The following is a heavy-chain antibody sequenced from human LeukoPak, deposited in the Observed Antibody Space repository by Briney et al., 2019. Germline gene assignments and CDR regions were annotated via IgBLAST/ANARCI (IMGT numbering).Heavy chain of an antibody. CDR2: IYYSGST. V-gene: IGHV4-39*07. D-gene: IGHD5-18*01. CDR1: GGSISSSSYY. J-gene: IGHJ4*02. CDR3: ARARRGYSYGYAEPQQPKNYFDY. Sequence: SETLSLTCTVSGGSISSSSYYWGWIRQPPGKGLEWIGSIYYSGSTYYNPSLKSRVTISVDTSKNQFSLKLSSVTAADTAVYYCARARRGYSYGYAEPQQPKNYFDYWGQGTLVTVSS.